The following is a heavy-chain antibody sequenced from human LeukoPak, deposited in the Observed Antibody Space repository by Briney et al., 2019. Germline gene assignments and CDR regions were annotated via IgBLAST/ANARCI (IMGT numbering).Heavy chain of an antibody. CDR2: ISRSSNYI. CDR1: GFTFSSYS. V-gene: IGHV3-21*01. D-gene: IGHD5-24*01. CDR3: ARGENNYGYYYFDY. Sequence: GGSLRLSCAASGFTFSSYSMNWVRQAPGKGLEWVSSISRSSNYIYYADSVKGRFTISRDNAKDSLYLQINSLRAEDTSVYYCARGENNYGYYYFDYWGQGTLVTVSS. J-gene: IGHJ4*02.